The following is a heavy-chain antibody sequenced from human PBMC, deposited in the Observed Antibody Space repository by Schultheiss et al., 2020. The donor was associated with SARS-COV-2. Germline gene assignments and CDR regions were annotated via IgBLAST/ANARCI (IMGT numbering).Heavy chain of an antibody. CDR2: ISAYNGNT. CDR1: GYTFTSYG. J-gene: IGHJ4*02. Sequence: ASVKVSCKASGYTFTSYGISWVRQAPGQGLEWMGWISAYNGNTNYAQKLQGRVTMTTDTSTSTAYMELRSLRSDDTAVYYCARDGIYYDSSAYCGYWGQGTLVTVSS. V-gene: IGHV1-18*04. CDR3: ARDGIYYDSSAYCGY. D-gene: IGHD3-22*01.